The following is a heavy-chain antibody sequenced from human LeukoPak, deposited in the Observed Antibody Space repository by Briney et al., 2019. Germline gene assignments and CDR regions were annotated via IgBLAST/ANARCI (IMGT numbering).Heavy chain of an antibody. Sequence: PGGSLRLSCAASGFTFSSYSMNWVRQAPGKGLEWVSSISSSSSYIYYADSVKGRFTISRDNAKNSLYLQMNSLRAEDTAVYYCARVIAVAGLFDYWGQGTLVTVSS. CDR1: GFTFSSYS. CDR2: ISSSSSYI. D-gene: IGHD6-19*01. V-gene: IGHV3-21*01. CDR3: ARVIAVAGLFDY. J-gene: IGHJ4*02.